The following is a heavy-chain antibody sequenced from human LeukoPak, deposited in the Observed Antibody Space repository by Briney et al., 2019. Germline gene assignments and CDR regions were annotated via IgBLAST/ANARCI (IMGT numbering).Heavy chain of an antibody. CDR3: TRMRLSGDDY. CDR2: IRSKANSYAT. V-gene: IGHV3-73*01. D-gene: IGHD2-21*01. Sequence: PGGSLKLSCAASGFTFSGSAMHWVRQASGKGLEWVGRIRSKANSYATAYAASVKGGFTISRDDSKNTAYLQMNSLKTEDTAVYYCTRMRLSGDDYWGQGTLVTVSS. CDR1: GFTFSGSA. J-gene: IGHJ4*02.